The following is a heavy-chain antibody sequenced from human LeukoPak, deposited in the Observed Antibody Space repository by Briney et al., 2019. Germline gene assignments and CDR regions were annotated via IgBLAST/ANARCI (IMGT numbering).Heavy chain of an antibody. J-gene: IGHJ3*02. CDR1: GFTFSSYW. CDR3: ARALLYKSGAFDI. Sequence: QPGGSLRLSCAASGFTFSSYWMNWARQAPGKGLEWVASINHNGNVNYYVDSVKGRFTISRDNAKNSLYLQMSNLRAEDTAVYYCARALLYKSGAFDIWGQGTMVTVSS. V-gene: IGHV3-7*03. CDR2: INHNGNVN. D-gene: IGHD2-2*02.